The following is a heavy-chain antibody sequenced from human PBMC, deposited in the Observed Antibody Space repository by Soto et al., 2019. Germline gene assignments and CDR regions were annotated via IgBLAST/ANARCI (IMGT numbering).Heavy chain of an antibody. CDR1: GGAVSSGTYY. Sequence: WETLSLTCTVSGGAVSSGTYYWSWIRQPPGKGLEWIGHIYFTGSTNYNPSLKSRVTMSLDTSRNQFSLKLSSVTAADTAVYYCTRGPPRVQWFDPWGLGTLVTVSS. CDR2: IYFTGST. J-gene: IGHJ5*02. V-gene: IGHV4-61*01. CDR3: TRGPPRVQWFDP.